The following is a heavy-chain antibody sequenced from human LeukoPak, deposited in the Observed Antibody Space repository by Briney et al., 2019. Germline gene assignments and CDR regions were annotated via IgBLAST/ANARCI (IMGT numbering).Heavy chain of an antibody. D-gene: IGHD2-2*01. J-gene: IGHJ4*02. CDR1: GFPFSSYA. V-gene: IGHV3-64*01. Sequence: PGGSLRLSCAASGFPFSSYAMHWVRQAPGEGLEYVSAISSNGGSTSYANSVKGRFTISRDNSKNTLYLQMGSLRAEDMAVYYCAGSSIVVVSILDYWGQGTLVTVSS. CDR2: ISSNGGST. CDR3: AGSSIVVVSILDY.